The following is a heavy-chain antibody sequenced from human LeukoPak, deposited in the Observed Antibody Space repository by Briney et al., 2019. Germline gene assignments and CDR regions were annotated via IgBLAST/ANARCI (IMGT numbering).Heavy chain of an antibody. Sequence: SETLSLTCTVSGGSISSSSYYWGWIRQPPGKGLEWIGSIYYSGSTYYNPSLKSRVTISVDTSKNQFSLKLSSVTAADTAVYYCARDRFRGSWELLPGVGFDYWGQGTLVTVSS. J-gene: IGHJ4*02. CDR1: GGSISSSSYY. D-gene: IGHD1-26*01. V-gene: IGHV4-39*07. CDR2: IYYSGST. CDR3: ARDRFRGSWELLPGVGFDY.